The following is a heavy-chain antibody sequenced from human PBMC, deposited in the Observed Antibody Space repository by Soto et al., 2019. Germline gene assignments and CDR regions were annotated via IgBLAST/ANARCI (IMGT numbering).Heavy chain of an antibody. CDR2: ISSNGGST. CDR1: GFTFSSYA. CDR3: ARLSYGVYDY. Sequence: GGSLRLSFAASGFTFSSYAMHWVRQAPGKGLEYVSAISSNGGSTYYADSVKGRFTISRDNSKNTLYLQMGSLRAEDMAVYYCARLSYGVYDYWGQGTLVTVSS. V-gene: IGHV3-64*02. D-gene: IGHD4-17*01. J-gene: IGHJ4*02.